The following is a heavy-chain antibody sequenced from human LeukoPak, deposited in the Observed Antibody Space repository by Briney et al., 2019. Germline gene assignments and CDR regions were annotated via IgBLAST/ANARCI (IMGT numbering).Heavy chain of an antibody. CDR1: GFTFSNYY. CDR3: VRDWDHFDFDS. D-gene: IGHD3-9*01. J-gene: IGHJ5*01. CDR2: IKGDGSHT. Sequence: GGSLRLSCAASGFTFSNYYMHWVRQAPGKGLVWVSRIKGDGSHTIYADSVKGRFTISRDNAKNTLYLQMKSLRAEDTAVYYCVRDWDHFDFDSWGLGTLVTVSS. V-gene: IGHV3-74*01.